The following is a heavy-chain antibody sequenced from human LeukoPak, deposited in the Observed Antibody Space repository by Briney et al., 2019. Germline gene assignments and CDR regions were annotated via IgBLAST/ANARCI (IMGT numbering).Heavy chain of an antibody. D-gene: IGHD6-19*01. CDR1: GYTSTSYY. CDR2: INPSGGST. V-gene: IGHV1-46*01. CDR3: ARAPYSSGLYLPWGYMDV. J-gene: IGHJ6*03. Sequence: ASVKVSCKASGYTSTSYYMHWVRQAPGQGLEWMGIINPSGGSTSYAQKFQGRVTMTRDMSTSTVYMELSSLRSEDTAVYYCARAPYSSGLYLPWGYMDVWGKGTTVTISS.